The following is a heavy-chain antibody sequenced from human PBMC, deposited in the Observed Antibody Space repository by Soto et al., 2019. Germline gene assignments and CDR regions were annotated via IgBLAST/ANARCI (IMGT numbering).Heavy chain of an antibody. CDR2: IYSDGST. D-gene: IGHD3-16*01. J-gene: IGHJ4*02. CDR1: GFAVSDNY. Sequence: PGGSLRLSCAASGFAVSDNYMSWVRQAPGKGLEWVSFIYSDGSTYYADSVKGRFTISRDNSENTVSLQMSSLRVDDTALYYCARDGIGSVAFWGYLDYWGQGTLVTVSS. CDR3: ARDGIGSVAFWGYLDY. V-gene: IGHV3-66*01.